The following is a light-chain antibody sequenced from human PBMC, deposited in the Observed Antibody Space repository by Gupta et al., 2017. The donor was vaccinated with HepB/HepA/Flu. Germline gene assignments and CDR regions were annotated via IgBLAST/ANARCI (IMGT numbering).Light chain of an antibody. CDR3: QSFDTNMRGLL. CDR2: AND. J-gene: IGLJ2*01. V-gene: IGLV1-40*01. CDR1: NPNLGAGYN. Sequence: TGRNPNLGAGYNVHWYKQMPGTAPTLLIYANDIRSSGVPDRFSGSKSGTSASLAIAGLQVEDEADYFCQSFDTNMRGLLFGEKTRLTVL.